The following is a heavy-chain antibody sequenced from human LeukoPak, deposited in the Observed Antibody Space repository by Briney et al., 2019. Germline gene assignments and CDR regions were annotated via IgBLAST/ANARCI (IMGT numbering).Heavy chain of an antibody. CDR2: MSPYNGNT. CDR1: GYTFTSHG. CDR3: ARDNSAQGDDY. V-gene: IGHV1-18*01. D-gene: IGHD4-11*01. J-gene: IGHJ4*02. Sequence: ASVKVSCKASGYTFTSHGISWVRQAPGQGLEWMGWMSPYNGNTKYAQKVQDRVTMTTDTSTSTAYMELRSLRSDDTAVYYCARDNSAQGDDYWGQGTLVTVSS.